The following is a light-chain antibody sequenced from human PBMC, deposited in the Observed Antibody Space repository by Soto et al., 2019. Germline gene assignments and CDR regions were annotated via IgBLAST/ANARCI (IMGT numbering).Light chain of an antibody. V-gene: IGKV3D-20*02. J-gene: IGKJ4*01. CDR3: QQRINWPLT. Sequence: EIVLTQSPGTLSLSPGERASLSCRASQNVNSNYLAWYQQKPGQAPRLLIYDASSRATGIPDRFGGSGSGTDFTLTISRLEPEDFTFYYCQQRINWPLTFGGGTKV. CDR1: QNVNSNY. CDR2: DAS.